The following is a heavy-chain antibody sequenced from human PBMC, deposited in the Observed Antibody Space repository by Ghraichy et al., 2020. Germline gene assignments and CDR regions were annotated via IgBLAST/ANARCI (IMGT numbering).Heavy chain of an antibody. D-gene: IGHD3-16*01. V-gene: IGHV4-4*02. CDR3: QTDYGSETDY. Sequence: SCAVSGGSISSSNWWSWVRQPPGKGLEWIGKIYHSGSTNYNPSLKSRVTISVDKSKNQFSLKLSSVTAADTAVYYCQTDYGSETDYWGQGTLVTVSS. CDR1: GGSISSSNW. CDR2: IYHSGST. J-gene: IGHJ4*02.